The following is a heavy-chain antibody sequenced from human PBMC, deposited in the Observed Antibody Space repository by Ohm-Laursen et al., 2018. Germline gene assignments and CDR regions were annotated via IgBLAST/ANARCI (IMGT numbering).Heavy chain of an antibody. D-gene: IGHD3-10*01. CDR3: YGSGSYYNYIDY. V-gene: IGHV3-23*01. Sequence: SLRLSCAASVLTFSTYAMSWVRQTPGKGLEWVSAISGSGASTYYADTVKGRFTISRDNSNSSLYLQMNSLRDEETAIYFCYGSGSYYNYIDYWGQGTPVAVSS. CDR2: ISGSGAST. CDR1: VLTFSTYA. J-gene: IGHJ4*02.